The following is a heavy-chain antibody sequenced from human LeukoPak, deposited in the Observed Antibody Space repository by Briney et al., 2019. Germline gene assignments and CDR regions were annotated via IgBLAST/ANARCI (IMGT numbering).Heavy chain of an antibody. CDR3: ARHVGGFFYYYGMDV. CDR2: IDPSDSYT. J-gene: IGHJ6*04. D-gene: IGHD3-10*01. Sequence: GESLKISCKGSGYSFTSYWISWVRQMPGKGLEWMGRIDPSDSYTNYSPSFQGHVTISADKSISTACLQWSSLKASDTAMYYCARHVGGFFYYYGMDVWGKGTTVTVSS. V-gene: IGHV5-10-1*01. CDR1: GYSFTSYW.